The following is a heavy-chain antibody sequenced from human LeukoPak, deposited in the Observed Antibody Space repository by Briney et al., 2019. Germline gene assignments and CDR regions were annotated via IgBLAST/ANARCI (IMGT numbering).Heavy chain of an antibody. CDR1: GDTFSSYA. CDR2: IIPIFGTA. J-gene: IGHJ4*02. D-gene: IGHD3-10*01. CDR3: ARDRVIVRGVITTAYFDY. V-gene: IGHV1-69*05. Sequence: ASVKVSCKASGDTFSSYAISWVRQAPGQGLEWMGRIIPIFGTANYAQKLQGRVTITTDKSASTAHMALRSLRSEDTAVSYCARDRVIVRGVITTAYFDYWGQGTLVTVSS.